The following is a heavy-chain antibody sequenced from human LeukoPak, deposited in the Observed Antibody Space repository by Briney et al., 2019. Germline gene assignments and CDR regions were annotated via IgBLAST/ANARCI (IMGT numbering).Heavy chain of an antibody. V-gene: IGHV3-15*01. CDR2: IKSKTDGGTT. CDR1: GFTFSNAW. D-gene: IGHD6-19*01. Sequence: GGSLRLSCAASGFTFSNAWMSWVRQAPGKGLEWVGRIKSKTDGGTTDYAAPVKGRFTISRDDSKNTLYLQMNSLKTEDTAVYYCTTELAVAGPFDYWGQGTLVTVSS. CDR3: TTELAVAGPFDY. J-gene: IGHJ4*02.